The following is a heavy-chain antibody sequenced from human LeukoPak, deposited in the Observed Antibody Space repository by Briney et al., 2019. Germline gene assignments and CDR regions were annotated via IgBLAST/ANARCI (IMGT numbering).Heavy chain of an antibody. J-gene: IGHJ4*02. CDR1: GYTFTSYD. CDR2: MNPNSGNT. CDR3: ARGGTEWFRELTRNLSFDY. D-gene: IGHD3-10*01. V-gene: IGHV1-8*01. Sequence: GASVKVSCKASGYTFTSYDINWVRQATGQGLEWMGWMNPNSGNTGYAQKFQGRVTMTRNTSISTAYMELSSLRSEDTAVYYRARGGTEWFRELTRNLSFDYWGQGTLVTVSS.